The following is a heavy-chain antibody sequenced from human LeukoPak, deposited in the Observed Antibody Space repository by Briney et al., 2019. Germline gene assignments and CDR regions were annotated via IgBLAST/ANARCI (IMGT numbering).Heavy chain of an antibody. Sequence: ASVKVSCKASGYTFTGYYMHWVRQAPGQGLEWMGWINPNSGGTNYAQKFQGRVTMTRDTSISTAYMELSRLRSDDTAVCYCARASWGQLVLDYWGQGTLVTVSS. J-gene: IGHJ4*02. CDR2: INPNSGGT. V-gene: IGHV1-2*02. CDR3: ARASWGQLVLDY. CDR1: GYTFTGYY. D-gene: IGHD6-6*01.